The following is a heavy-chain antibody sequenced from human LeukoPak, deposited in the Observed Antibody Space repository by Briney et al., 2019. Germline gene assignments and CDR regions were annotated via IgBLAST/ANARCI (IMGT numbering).Heavy chain of an antibody. CDR1: GFTFSSYA. V-gene: IGHV3-23*01. CDR3: AKKAQYNGNYPLDY. J-gene: IGHJ4*02. CDR2: TSDRGDYI. D-gene: IGHD1-26*01. Sequence: GGSLRLSCAVSGFTFSSYAMSWVRQAPGKGLEWVSGTSDRGDYIYYADSVKGRFTISRDNSKNTLYLQMNSLRAEDTALYFCAKKAQYNGNYPLDYWGQGTLVTVSS.